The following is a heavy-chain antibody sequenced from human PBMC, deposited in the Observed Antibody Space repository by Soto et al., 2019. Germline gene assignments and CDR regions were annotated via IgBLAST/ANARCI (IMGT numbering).Heavy chain of an antibody. CDR2: IYWHDDK. CDR1: GFSLSTTGVG. D-gene: IGHD3-10*01. Sequence: QITLKESGPTLVKPTQTLTLTCTFSGFSLSTTGVGVSWIRQPPGKALQWLALIYWHDDKRYSPSLKSRLSITKDTSKNQVVLTMTDMDPVDTATYYCAHRGGATVGLYYIDYWGQGDLVTVPS. V-gene: IGHV2-5*01. CDR3: AHRGGATVGLYYIDY. J-gene: IGHJ4*02.